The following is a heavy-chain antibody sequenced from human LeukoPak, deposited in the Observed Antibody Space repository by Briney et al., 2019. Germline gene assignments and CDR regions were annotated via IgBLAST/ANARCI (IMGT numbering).Heavy chain of an antibody. Sequence: GGSLRLSCAASGFTFSSYSMNWVRQAPGKGLEWVAFIRYDGSNKHYADSVKGRFTISRDNSKNTLDLQMSSLRPDDTAVYYCAKDPVGIGSYFFDYWGQGTLVTVSS. CDR1: GFTFSSYS. D-gene: IGHD3-10*01. V-gene: IGHV3-30*02. CDR3: AKDPVGIGSYFFDY. CDR2: IRYDGSNK. J-gene: IGHJ4*02.